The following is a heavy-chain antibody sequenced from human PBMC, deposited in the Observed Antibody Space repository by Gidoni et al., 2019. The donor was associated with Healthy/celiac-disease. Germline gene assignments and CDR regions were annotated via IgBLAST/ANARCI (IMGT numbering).Heavy chain of an antibody. V-gene: IGHV3-23*01. Sequence: EVQLLESGGGLVQPGGSLRLSCAASGFTFRSYAMILVRQAPGKGLEWVSAISGSGGSTYYADSVKGRFTISRDNSKNTLYLQMNSLRAEDTAVYYCAKATNPWEYCDILTGGCSYFDYWGQGTLVTVSS. D-gene: IGHD3-9*01. J-gene: IGHJ4*02. CDR2: ISGSGGST. CDR1: GFTFRSYA. CDR3: AKATNPWEYCDILTGGCSYFDY.